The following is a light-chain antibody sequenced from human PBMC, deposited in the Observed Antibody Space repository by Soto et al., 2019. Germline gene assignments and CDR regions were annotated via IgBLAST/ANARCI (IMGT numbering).Light chain of an antibody. J-gene: IGLJ1*01. CDR3: SSYTTTSTYV. Sequence: QSVLTQPASVSGSPGQSITISCTGTSSDVGSYIYVSWYQQHPGKAPNLMIYEVSHRPSGVSNRFSGSKSGNTASLTISGLQADDEADYYCSSYTTTSTYVFGTGTKLTVL. CDR2: EVS. V-gene: IGLV2-14*01. CDR1: SSDVGSYIY.